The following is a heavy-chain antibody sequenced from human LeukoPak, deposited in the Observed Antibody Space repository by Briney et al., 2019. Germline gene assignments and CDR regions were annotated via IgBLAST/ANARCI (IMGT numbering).Heavy chain of an antibody. D-gene: IGHD1-26*01. J-gene: IGHJ4*02. Sequence: GGSLRLSCAASGFTFSGYAMSWVRQAPGKGLEWVSAISGSGGSTYYADSVKGRFTISRDNAKNSLYLQMNSLRAEDTAVYYCARERSELRALFDYWGQGTLVTVSS. CDR2: ISGSGGST. CDR1: GFTFSGYA. V-gene: IGHV3-23*01. CDR3: ARERSELRALFDY.